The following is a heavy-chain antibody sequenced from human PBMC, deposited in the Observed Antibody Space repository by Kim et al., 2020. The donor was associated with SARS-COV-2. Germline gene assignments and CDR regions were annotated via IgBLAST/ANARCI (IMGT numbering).Heavy chain of an antibody. V-gene: IGHV4-39*01. CDR1: GGSISSSSYY. Sequence: SETLSLTCTVSGGSISSSSYYWGWIRQPPGKGLEWIGSIYYSGSTYYNPSLKSRVTISVDTSKNQFSLKLSSVTAADTAVYYCARHGAVEGPEPNPDYYDSSGYYLDAFDIWGQGTMVTVSS. D-gene: IGHD3-22*01. CDR2: IYYSGST. CDR3: ARHGAVEGPEPNPDYYDSSGYYLDAFDI. J-gene: IGHJ3*02.